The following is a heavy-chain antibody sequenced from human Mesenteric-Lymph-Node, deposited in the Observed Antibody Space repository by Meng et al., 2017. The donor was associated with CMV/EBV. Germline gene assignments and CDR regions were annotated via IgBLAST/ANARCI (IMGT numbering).Heavy chain of an antibody. CDR2: ISYDGATK. Sequence: GESLKISCADSGFTFNKYAIHWVRQAPGKGLEWVSLISYDGATKNYADSVKGRFTISRDNSKNTLYLQMNSLRAEDTAVYYCARDVYDYVWGSYRYTFDYWGQGTLVTVSS. D-gene: IGHD3-16*02. CDR3: ARDVYDYVWGSYRYTFDY. V-gene: IGHV3-30-3*01. CDR1: GFTFNKYA. J-gene: IGHJ4*02.